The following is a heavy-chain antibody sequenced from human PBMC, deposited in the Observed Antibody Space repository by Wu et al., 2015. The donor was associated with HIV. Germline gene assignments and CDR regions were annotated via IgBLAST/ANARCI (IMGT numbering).Heavy chain of an antibody. CDR3: ARDRPLIDY. CDR1: GYTFTGYY. J-gene: IGHJ4*02. Sequence: QVQLVQSGAEVKKPGASVKVSCKASGYTFTGYYMHWVRQAPGQGLEWMGWINPNSGNTNYAQKLQGRVTMTTDTSTSTAYMELRSLRSDDTAVYYCARDRPLIDYWGQGTLVTVSS. CDR2: INPNSGNT. V-gene: IGHV1-2*02.